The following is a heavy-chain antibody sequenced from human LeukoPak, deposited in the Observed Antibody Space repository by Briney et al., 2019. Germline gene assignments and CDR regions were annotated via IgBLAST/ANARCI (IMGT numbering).Heavy chain of an antibody. Sequence: GGSLRLSCAASGFTFNSYNMNWVRQAPGKGLEWVSSLSSSSRYIYYADSVKGRFTISRDNAKNSLYLQMNSLRAEDTAVYYCAREGGGLHYFDYWGQGTLVTVS. CDR2: LSSSSRYI. J-gene: IGHJ4*02. CDR1: GFTFNSYN. V-gene: IGHV3-21*01. D-gene: IGHD3-16*01. CDR3: AREGGGLHYFDY.